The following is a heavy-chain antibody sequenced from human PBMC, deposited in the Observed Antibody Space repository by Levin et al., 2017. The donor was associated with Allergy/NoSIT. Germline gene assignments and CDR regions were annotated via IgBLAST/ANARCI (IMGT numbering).Heavy chain of an antibody. D-gene: IGHD3-3*01. CDR1: GGSFSGYY. V-gene: IGHV4-34*01. Sequence: KPSETLSLTCAVYGGSFSGYYWSWIRQPPGKGLEWIGEINHSGSTNYNPSLKSRVTISVDTSKNQFSLKLSSVTAADTAVYYCARGLREVTIFGVVIIPIRMRNWFDPWGQGTLVTVSS. CDR2: INHSGST. CDR3: ARGLREVTIFGVVIIPIRMRNWFDP. J-gene: IGHJ5*02.